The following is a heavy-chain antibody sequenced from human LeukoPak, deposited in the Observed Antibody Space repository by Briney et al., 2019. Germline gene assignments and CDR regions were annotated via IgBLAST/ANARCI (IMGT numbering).Heavy chain of an antibody. V-gene: IGHV3-33*01. CDR3: ARDKVNVWGSYRALIGY. CDR2: IWYDGSNK. CDR1: GFTFSSYG. D-gene: IGHD3-16*01. Sequence: GGSLRLSCAASGFTFSSYGMHWVRQAPGKGLEWVAVIWYDGSNKFYADSVKGRFTISRDNSKNTLYLQMNSLRAEDTAVYYCARDKVNVWGSYRALIGYWGQGTLVTVSS. J-gene: IGHJ4*02.